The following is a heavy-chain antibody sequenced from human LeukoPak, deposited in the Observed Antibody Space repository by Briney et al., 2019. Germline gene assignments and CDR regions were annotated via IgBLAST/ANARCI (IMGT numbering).Heavy chain of an antibody. CDR1: GFTFTNYA. CDR3: AKPLRDAGSFNYPYFDF. D-gene: IGHD5-24*01. CDR2: ISGSGGSS. V-gene: IGHV3-23*01. Sequence: PGGSLRLSCAASGFTFTNYAMNWVRQAPGKGLEWVSAISGSGGSSSYADSVRGRFTISRDNSSNMLYLQMNSLRAEDTAVYYCAKPLRDAGSFNYPYFDFWGQGTLVTVSS. J-gene: IGHJ4*02.